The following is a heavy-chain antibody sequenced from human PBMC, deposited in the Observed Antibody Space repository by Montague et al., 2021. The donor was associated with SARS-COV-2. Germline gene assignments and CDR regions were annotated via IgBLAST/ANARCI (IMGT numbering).Heavy chain of an antibody. V-gene: IGHV3-66*01. D-gene: IGHD3-22*01. J-gene: IGHJ4*02. Sequence: SLRLSCAASGFTVSSNYMSWVRQAPGKGLEWVPVIYSGGSTYYAGSVKGRFTISRDNSKNTLYLQMNSLRAEDTAVYYCARGYYDSSGYYATVGVHWGQGTLVTVSS. CDR2: IYSGGST. CDR1: GFTVSSNY. CDR3: ARGYYDSSGYYATVGVH.